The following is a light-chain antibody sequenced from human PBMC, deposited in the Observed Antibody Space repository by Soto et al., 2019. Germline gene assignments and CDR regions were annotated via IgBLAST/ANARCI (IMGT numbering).Light chain of an antibody. V-gene: IGLV1-40*01. J-gene: IGLJ1*01. Sequence: QSVLTQPPSVSGAPGQRVTISCTGSSSNIGAGYDVHWYQQLPGTAPKLLIYGNSNRPSGVPDRFSGSKSGTSASLAITGLQAEDEAVYSCQSYDSSIYVFGTGTKVTVL. CDR2: GNS. CDR1: SSNIGAGYD. CDR3: QSYDSSIYV.